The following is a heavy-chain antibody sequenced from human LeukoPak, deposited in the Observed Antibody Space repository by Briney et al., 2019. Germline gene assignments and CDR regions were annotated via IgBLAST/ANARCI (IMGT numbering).Heavy chain of an antibody. CDR1: GYTFTSYG. J-gene: IGHJ4*02. D-gene: IGHD5-12*01. CDR3: GRAGTEWLQPGANGGYYFDD. Sequence: ASVKVSCKASGYTFTSYGISWVRQAPGQGLEWMGWISAYNGNTNYAQKLQGRVTMTTDTSTSTAYLELRSLRSDDTAVYYCGRAGTEWLQPGANGGYYFDDWGKGTLVTVSS. CDR2: ISAYNGNT. V-gene: IGHV1-18*01.